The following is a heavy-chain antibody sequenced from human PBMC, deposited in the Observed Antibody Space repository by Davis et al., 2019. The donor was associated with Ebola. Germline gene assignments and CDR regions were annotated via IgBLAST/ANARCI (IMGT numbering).Heavy chain of an antibody. CDR2: ISLNSGNI. J-gene: IGHJ4*02. V-gene: IGHV3-9*01. D-gene: IGHD6-13*01. CDR1: GFTFDNYA. CDR3: AKDSHSSSWTFDY. Sequence: GGSLRLSCAASGFTFDNYAMHWVRQAPGKGLEWVSGISLNSGNIGYADSVKGRFTISRDNSKNSLYLQMNSLRAEDTALYYCAKDSHSSSWTFDYWGQGTLVTVSS.